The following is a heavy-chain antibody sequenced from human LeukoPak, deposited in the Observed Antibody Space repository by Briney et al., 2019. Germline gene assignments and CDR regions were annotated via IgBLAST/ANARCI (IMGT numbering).Heavy chain of an antibody. Sequence: GGSLRLSCAASGFTFSSYSMNWVRQAPGKGLEWVSSISSSSSYIYYADSVKGRFTISRDNAKNSLYLQMNSLRAEDTAVYYCARDQRAVAGPLDYWGQGTLVTVSS. J-gene: IGHJ4*02. CDR1: GFTFSSYS. D-gene: IGHD6-19*01. V-gene: IGHV3-21*01. CDR2: ISSSSSYI. CDR3: ARDQRAVAGPLDY.